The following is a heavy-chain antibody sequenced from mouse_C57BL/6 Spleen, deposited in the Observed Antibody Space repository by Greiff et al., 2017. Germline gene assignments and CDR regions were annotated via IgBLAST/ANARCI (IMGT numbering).Heavy chain of an antibody. J-gene: IGHJ4*01. D-gene: IGHD4-1*02. Sequence: VQLQQSGAELVRPGSSVKMSCTTSGYTFTSYGINWVKQRPGQGLEWIGYIYIGDGYTEYNEKFKGKATLSSDTSSNTAYMQLSSLTSEDSEISCCARQLGRYAMDYWGQGTSVTVSS. V-gene: IGHV1-58*01. CDR2: IYIGDGYT. CDR1: GYTFTSYG. CDR3: ARQLGRYAMDY.